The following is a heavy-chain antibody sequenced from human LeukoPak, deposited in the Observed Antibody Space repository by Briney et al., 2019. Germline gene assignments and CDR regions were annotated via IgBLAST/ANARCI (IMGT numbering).Heavy chain of an antibody. CDR2: IKQDGSEK. CDR1: GFTLSTYW. Sequence: PGGSLRLSCAASGFTLSTYWMTWVRQAPGKGLEWVANIKQDGSEKSYVDSVKGRFTISRDNAKNSLYLQMSSLRAEDTAVYYCARVGIAAAGRSLFDPWGQGTLVTVSS. V-gene: IGHV3-7*01. D-gene: IGHD6-13*01. CDR3: ARVGIAAAGRSLFDP. J-gene: IGHJ5*02.